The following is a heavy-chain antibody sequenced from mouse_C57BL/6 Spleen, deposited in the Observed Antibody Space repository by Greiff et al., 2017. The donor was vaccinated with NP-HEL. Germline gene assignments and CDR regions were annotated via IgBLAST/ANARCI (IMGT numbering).Heavy chain of an antibody. V-gene: IGHV5-4*03. J-gene: IGHJ2*01. CDR3: ARSLLDY. CDR2: ISDGGSYT. CDR1: GFTFSSYA. D-gene: IGHD6-2*01. Sequence: EVKLMESGGGLVKPGGSLKLSCAASGFTFSSYAMSWVRQTPEKRLEWVATISDGGSYTYYPDNVKGRFTISRDNAKNNLYLQMSHLKSEDTAMYYCARSLLDYWGQGTTLTVSS.